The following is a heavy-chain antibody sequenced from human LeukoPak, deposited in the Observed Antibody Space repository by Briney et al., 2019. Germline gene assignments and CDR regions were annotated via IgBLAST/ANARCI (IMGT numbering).Heavy chain of an antibody. Sequence: GGSLRLSCAASGFTFSSYSMNWVRQAPGKGLEWVSYIGSSSSSIYYADSVKGRFTISRDNAKYSLYLQMNSLRAEDTAVYYCARDHATIFGVAWGQGTLVTVSS. CDR2: IGSSSSSI. J-gene: IGHJ5*02. D-gene: IGHD3-3*01. CDR3: ARDHATIFGVA. CDR1: GFTFSSYS. V-gene: IGHV3-48*01.